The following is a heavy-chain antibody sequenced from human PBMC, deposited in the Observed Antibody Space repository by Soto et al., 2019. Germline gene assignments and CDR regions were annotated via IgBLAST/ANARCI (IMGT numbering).Heavy chain of an antibody. D-gene: IGHD3-3*01. J-gene: IGHJ4*02. CDR3: ARDTRRYDFWAGYPYFDY. Sequence: QVQLVESGGGVVQPGGSLRLSCAASGFTFSNYLMHWVRQAPGKGLDWVAVISYDGSNKYYADSVKGRFTVSRDNSRNTFYLQMNSLRAEDTAVYYCARDTRRYDFWAGYPYFDYWGQGTLVTVSS. V-gene: IGHV3-30-3*01. CDR2: ISYDGSNK. CDR1: GFTFSNYL.